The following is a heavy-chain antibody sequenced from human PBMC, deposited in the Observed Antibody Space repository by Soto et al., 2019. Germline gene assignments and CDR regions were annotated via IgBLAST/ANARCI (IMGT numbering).Heavy chain of an antibody. Sequence: SETLSLTCTVSGGSVTRDEDYWSWIRQSPGKGLEWIGYISNSAITGYHPSLKTRLSMSVDRSKNQFTLRLTSVTAADTAVYFFATESASTYGYFDYWGQGTQVTVSS. CDR2: ISNSAIT. CDR3: ATESASTYGYFDY. V-gene: IGHV4-30-4*01. J-gene: IGHJ4*02. CDR1: GGSVTRDEDY. D-gene: IGHD4-17*01.